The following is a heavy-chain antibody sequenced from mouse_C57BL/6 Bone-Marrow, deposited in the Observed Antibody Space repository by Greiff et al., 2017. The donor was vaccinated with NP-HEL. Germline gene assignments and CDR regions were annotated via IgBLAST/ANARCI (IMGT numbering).Heavy chain of an antibody. CDR1: GFTFSDYG. CDR3: ARGYRGAMDY. V-gene: IGHV5-17*01. CDR2: LSSGSSTI. Sequence: EVMLVESGGGLVKPGGSLKLSCAASGFTFSDYGMHWVRQAPEKGLEWVAYLSSGSSTIYYADTVKGRFTISRDNAKNTLFLQMTSLRSEDTAMYYCARGYRGAMDYWGQGTSVTVSS. D-gene: IGHD2-14*01. J-gene: IGHJ4*01.